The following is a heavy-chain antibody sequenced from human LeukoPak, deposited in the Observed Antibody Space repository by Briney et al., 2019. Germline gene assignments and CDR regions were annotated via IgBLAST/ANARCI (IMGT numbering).Heavy chain of an antibody. CDR3: ARRRVRYFDWSLIGYYFDY. CDR1: GGSFSGYY. D-gene: IGHD3-9*01. Sequence: SETLSLTCAVYGGSFSGYYWSWIRQPPGKGLEWIGEINHSGSTNYNPSLKSRVTISVDTSKNQFSLKLSSVTAADTAVYYCARRRVRYFDWSLIGYYFDYWGQGTLVTVSS. V-gene: IGHV4-34*01. J-gene: IGHJ4*02. CDR2: INHSGST.